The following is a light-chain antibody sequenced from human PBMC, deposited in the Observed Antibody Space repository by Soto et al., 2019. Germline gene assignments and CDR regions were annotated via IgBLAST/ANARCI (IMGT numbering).Light chain of an antibody. CDR2: DVS. CDR3: CSYAGSYTYV. J-gene: IGLJ1*01. CDR1: SSDVGGYNY. V-gene: IGLV2-11*01. Sequence: YVLTQPRSLSVSPGQSVTFSCTGTSSDVGGYNYVSWYQQHPGKAPKLMIYDVSKRPSGVPDRFSGSKSGNTASLTISGLQAEDEADYYCCSYAGSYTYVFGTGTKVTVL.